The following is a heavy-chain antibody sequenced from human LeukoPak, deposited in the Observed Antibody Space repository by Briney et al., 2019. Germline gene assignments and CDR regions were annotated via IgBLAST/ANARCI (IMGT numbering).Heavy chain of an antibody. D-gene: IGHD3-22*01. CDR3: ARRAGDTSGEGWFDP. CDR1: GFTFSRYG. J-gene: IGHJ5*02. V-gene: IGHV3-30*03. Sequence: PGGSLRLSCAASGFTFSRYGMHWVRQAPGKGLEWLAVISYDGGNRHYADSVKGRFTISRDNSKSTLYLQMNSLKPDDTAVYYCARRAGDTSGEGWFDPWGQGTLVIVSS. CDR2: ISYDGGNR.